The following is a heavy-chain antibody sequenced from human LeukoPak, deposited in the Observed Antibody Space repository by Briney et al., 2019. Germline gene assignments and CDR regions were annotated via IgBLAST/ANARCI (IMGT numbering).Heavy chain of an antibody. V-gene: IGHV1-8*01. Sequence: ASVKVSCKASGYTFTSYDINWVRQATGQGLEWMGWMKPNSGNTGYAQKFQGRVTMTRNTSISTAYMELSSLRSEDTAVYYCARGNAGATMVRGVIMENWFDPWGQGTLVTVSS. CDR1: GYTFTSYD. D-gene: IGHD3-10*01. J-gene: IGHJ5*02. CDR3: ARGNAGATMVRGVIMENWFDP. CDR2: MKPNSGNT.